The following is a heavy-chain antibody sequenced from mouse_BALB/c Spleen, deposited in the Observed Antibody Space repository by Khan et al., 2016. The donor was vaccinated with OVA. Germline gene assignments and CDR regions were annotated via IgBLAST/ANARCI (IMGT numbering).Heavy chain of an antibody. Sequence: DLVKPGTSVKLSCKASGYTFTSYWINWIKQRPGQGLEWIGRIGPGSSNTYYNEMFKGKAALTVDTSSTTAYIQFSSLSSEDSAVYFCARENYYGRTYDAMDYWGQGTSVTVSS. CDR2: IGPGSSNT. V-gene: IGHV1S41*01. CDR1: GYTFTSYW. CDR3: ARENYYGRTYDAMDY. D-gene: IGHD1-1*01. J-gene: IGHJ4*01.